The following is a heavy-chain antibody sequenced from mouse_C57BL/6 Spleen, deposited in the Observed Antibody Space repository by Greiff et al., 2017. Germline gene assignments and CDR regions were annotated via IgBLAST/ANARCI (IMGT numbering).Heavy chain of an antibody. CDR3: ARTLFTTVVAGLYY. J-gene: IGHJ2*01. Sequence: QVQLKESGPGLVQPSQSLSITCTVSGFSLTSSGVHWVRQSPGKGLEWLGVIWSGGSTDYNAAFISRLSISKDNSKSKVFFKMNSLQADDTAIYYWARTLFTTVVAGLYYWGQGTTLTVSS. V-gene: IGHV2-2*01. CDR1: GFSLTSSG. CDR2: IWSGGST. D-gene: IGHD1-1*01.